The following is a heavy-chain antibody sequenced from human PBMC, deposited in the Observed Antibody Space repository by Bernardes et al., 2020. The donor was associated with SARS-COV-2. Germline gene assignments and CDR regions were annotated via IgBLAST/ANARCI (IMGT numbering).Heavy chain of an antibody. CDR3: AREMGTSYFFFDY. J-gene: IGHJ4*02. Sequence: ASVKVSCKASGYTFTSHNINWVRQATGQGLEWMGWMNPNSGNWGFAQSFQGRISMTRNTSITTAYMELSSLESGDTAIYYCAREMGTSYFFFDYWGQGTLVAVSS. CDR2: MNPNSGNW. CDR1: GYTFTSHN. V-gene: IGHV1-8*01. D-gene: IGHD1-26*01.